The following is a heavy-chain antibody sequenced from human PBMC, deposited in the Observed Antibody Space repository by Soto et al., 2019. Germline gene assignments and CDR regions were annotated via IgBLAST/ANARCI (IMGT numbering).Heavy chain of an antibody. CDR1: GGSISSYY. V-gene: IGHV4-59*01. D-gene: IGHD5-12*01. CDR3: ARVHGVATHYYFDY. CDR2: IYYSGST. Sequence: ETLSLTCTVSGGSISSYYWSWIRQPPGKGLEWIGYIYYSGSTNYNPSLKSRVTISVDTSKNQFSLKLSSVTAADTAVYYCARVHGVATHYYFDYWGQGTLITVSS. J-gene: IGHJ4*02.